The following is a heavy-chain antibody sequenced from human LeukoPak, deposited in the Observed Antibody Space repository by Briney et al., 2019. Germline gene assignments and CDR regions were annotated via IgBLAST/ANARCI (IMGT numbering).Heavy chain of an antibody. D-gene: IGHD3-16*01. CDR3: ARVGNKYDYVWGSFDY. J-gene: IGHJ4*02. CDR1: GYTFTSYG. Sequence: GASVKVSCTASGYTFTSYGISWVRQAPGQGLEWMGWISAYNGNTNYAQKLQGRVTMTTDTSTSTAYMELSSLRSEDTAVYYCARVGNKYDYVWGSFDYWGQGTLVTVSS. V-gene: IGHV1-18*01. CDR2: ISAYNGNT.